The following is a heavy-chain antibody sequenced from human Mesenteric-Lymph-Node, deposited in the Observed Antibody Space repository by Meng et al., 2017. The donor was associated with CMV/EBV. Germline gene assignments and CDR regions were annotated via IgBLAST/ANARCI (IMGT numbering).Heavy chain of an antibody. D-gene: IGHD6-6*01. CDR1: GFTFSSYA. CDR3: ARRRTHSSSPSVGV. Sequence: GGSLRLSCAASGFTFSSYAMSWVRQAPGKGLEWVSAISGSGGSTYYADSVKGRFTISRDNSKNTLYLQMNSLRAEDTAVYYCARRRTHSSSPSVGVWGQGTTVTVSS. V-gene: IGHV3-23*01. CDR2: ISGSGGST. J-gene: IGHJ6*02.